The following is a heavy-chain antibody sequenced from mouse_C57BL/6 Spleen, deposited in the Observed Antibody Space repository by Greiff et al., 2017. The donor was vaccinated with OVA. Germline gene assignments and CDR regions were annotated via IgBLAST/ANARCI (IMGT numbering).Heavy chain of an antibody. D-gene: IGHD1-1*01. CDR3: ARSCGSSYGYFDV. Sequence: QVQLQQSGPELVKPGASVKLSCKASGYTFTSYWMHWVKQRHGQGLEWIGNINPSNGGTNYNEKFKSKATLTVDKSSSTTYMQLSSLTSAVSAVDSCARSCGSSYGYFDVWGPGTTVTVSS. J-gene: IGHJ1*01. CDR1: GYTFTSYW. CDR2: INPSNGGT. V-gene: IGHV1-53*01.